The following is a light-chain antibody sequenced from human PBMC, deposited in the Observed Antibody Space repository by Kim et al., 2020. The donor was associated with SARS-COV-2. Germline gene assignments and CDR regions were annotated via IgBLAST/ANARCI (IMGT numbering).Light chain of an antibody. Sequence: SPGERVPLSCRASETVSNKLAWYQQKPGQAPSLLIYDASSRAAGIPDRFRGRGSGTEFTLTITSLQPEDSAVYYCQQFKDWPPLTFGGGTKVDIK. CDR3: QQFKDWPPLT. CDR1: ETVSNK. V-gene: IGKV3D-15*01. J-gene: IGKJ4*01. CDR2: DAS.